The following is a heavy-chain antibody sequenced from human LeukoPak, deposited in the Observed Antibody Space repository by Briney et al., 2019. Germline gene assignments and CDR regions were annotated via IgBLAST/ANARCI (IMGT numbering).Heavy chain of an antibody. V-gene: IGHV3-30*18. Sequence: GGSLRLSCAASGFTFSNYGMHWVRQAPGKGLEWVAVISYDGSNKYYAESVKGRFSISRDNSKNTLYLQMNSLRAEDTAVYYCAKVGGYSYGTPFSAFDIWGQGTMVTVSS. CDR2: ISYDGSNK. D-gene: IGHD5-18*01. CDR3: AKVGGYSYGTPFSAFDI. CDR1: GFTFSNYG. J-gene: IGHJ3*02.